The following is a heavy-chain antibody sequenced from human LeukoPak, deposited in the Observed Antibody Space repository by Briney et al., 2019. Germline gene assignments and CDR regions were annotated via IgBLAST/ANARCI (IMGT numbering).Heavy chain of an antibody. J-gene: IGHJ4*02. CDR3: ARDLRGEWEPTPFDY. D-gene: IGHD1-26*01. Sequence: PGGSLRLSCAASGFTFSSYWMSWVRQAPGKGLEWVSSISSSSSYIYYADSVKGRFTISRDNAKNSLYLQMSSLRAEDTAVYYCARDLRGEWEPTPFDYWGQGTLVTVSS. CDR2: ISSSSSYI. V-gene: IGHV3-21*01. CDR1: GFTFSSYW.